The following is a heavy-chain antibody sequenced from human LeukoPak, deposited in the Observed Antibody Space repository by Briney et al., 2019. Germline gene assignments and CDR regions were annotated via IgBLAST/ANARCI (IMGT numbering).Heavy chain of an antibody. J-gene: IGHJ4*02. Sequence: ASVKVSCMASGYTFTSYGISWVRQAPGQGLEWTGWISAYSGNTNYAQKLQGRVTMTTDTSTSTAYMELRSLRSDDTAVYYCATDIAAAGPNAFDYWGQGTLVTVSS. CDR1: GYTFTSYG. D-gene: IGHD6-13*01. CDR3: ATDIAAAGPNAFDY. V-gene: IGHV1-18*01. CDR2: ISAYSGNT.